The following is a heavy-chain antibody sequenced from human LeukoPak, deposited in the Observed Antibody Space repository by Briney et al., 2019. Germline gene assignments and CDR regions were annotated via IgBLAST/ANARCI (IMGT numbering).Heavy chain of an antibody. Sequence: GGSLRLSCAASGFTLSSYSMNWVRQAPGKGLEWVSYISSSSSYIYYADSVKGRFTISRDNAKNSLSLQMNSLRAEDTAIYYCARDSYWLGGSIGAFDIWGQGTMVTVSS. D-gene: IGHD3-10*01. V-gene: IGHV3-21*05. J-gene: IGHJ3*02. CDR1: GFTLSSYS. CDR2: ISSSSSYI. CDR3: ARDSYWLGGSIGAFDI.